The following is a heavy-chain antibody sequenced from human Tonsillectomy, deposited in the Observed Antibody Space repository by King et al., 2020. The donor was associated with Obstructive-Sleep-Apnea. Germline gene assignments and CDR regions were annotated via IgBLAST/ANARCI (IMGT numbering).Heavy chain of an antibody. CDR3: AKGRDGYNLDN. D-gene: IGHD5-24*01. CDR1: GFTFSSYA. J-gene: IGHJ4*02. V-gene: IGHV3-23*04. Sequence: VQLVESGGGLVQPGGSLRLSCAASGFTFSSYAMSWVRQAPGKGLEWVSVISGSGGSTYYADSVKGRITISRDNSQNTVYLQMNSLRAEDTAVYYCAKGRDGYNLDNWGQGTLVTVSS. CDR2: ISGSGGST.